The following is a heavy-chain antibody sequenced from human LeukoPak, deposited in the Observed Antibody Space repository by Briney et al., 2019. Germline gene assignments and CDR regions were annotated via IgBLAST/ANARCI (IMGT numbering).Heavy chain of an antibody. CDR3: ARLRYDILTVYYQEYYYMDV. V-gene: IGHV5-51*01. D-gene: IGHD3-9*01. J-gene: IGHJ6*03. Sequence: GESLKISCQGSGYSFTSYWIGWVRQMPGKGLEWMGIIYPGDSDTRYSPSFQGQVTISADKSISTAYLQWSSLKASDTAMYYCARLRYDILTVYYQEYYYMDVWGKGTTVTVSS. CDR2: IYPGDSDT. CDR1: GYSFTSYW.